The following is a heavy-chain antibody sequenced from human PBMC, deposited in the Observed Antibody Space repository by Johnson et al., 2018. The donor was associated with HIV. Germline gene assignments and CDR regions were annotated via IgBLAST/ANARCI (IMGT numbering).Heavy chain of an antibody. J-gene: IGHJ3*02. CDR1: RFTFSSYW. V-gene: IGHV3-74*01. Sequence: VQLVESGGDLVQPGGSLRLSCAASRFTFSSYWMHWVRQVPGKGLVWVSGINSDGSDTRYADSVKGRFTISRDNAKTTLYLQMNNLRAEDTALYYCARRWELHSNAFDIWGQGTMVTVSS. CDR3: ARRWELHSNAFDI. CDR2: INSDGSDT. D-gene: IGHD1-26*01.